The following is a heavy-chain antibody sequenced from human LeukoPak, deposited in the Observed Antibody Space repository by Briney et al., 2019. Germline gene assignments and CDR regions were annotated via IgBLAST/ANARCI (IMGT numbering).Heavy chain of an antibody. Sequence: GGSLRLSCAASGFTFSSYGMHWVRQAPGKGLEWVAFIRYDGSNKYYADSVKGRFTISRDNSKNTLYLQMNSLRAEDTAVYYCARSGFDSSGYYLHLPSFDYWGQGTLVTVSS. J-gene: IGHJ4*02. V-gene: IGHV3-30*02. D-gene: IGHD3-22*01. CDR2: IRYDGSNK. CDR1: GFTFSSYG. CDR3: ARSGFDSSGYYLHLPSFDY.